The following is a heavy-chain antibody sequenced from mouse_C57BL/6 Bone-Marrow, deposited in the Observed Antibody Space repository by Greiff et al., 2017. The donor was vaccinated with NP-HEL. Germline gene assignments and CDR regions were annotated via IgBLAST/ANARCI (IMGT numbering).Heavy chain of an antibody. CDR2: ILPGSGST. CDR1: GYTFTGYW. D-gene: IGHD1-1*01. V-gene: IGHV1-9*01. J-gene: IGHJ3*01. Sequence: QVQLQQSGAELMKPGASVKLSCKATGYTFTGYWIEWVKQRPGHGLEWIGEILPGSGSTNYNEKFKGKATVTADTSSNTAYMQLSSLTTEDSAIYYCARKSFDYYGSSWFAYWGQGTLVTVSA. CDR3: ARKSFDYYGSSWFAY.